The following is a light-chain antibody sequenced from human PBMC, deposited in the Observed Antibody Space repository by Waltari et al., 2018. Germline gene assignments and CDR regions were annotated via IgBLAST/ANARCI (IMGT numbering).Light chain of an antibody. CDR3: QSYDNRNHWV. Sequence: NFMLTQPHPVSYSPGPPLTISCTRSRVSLATTSVQCSQQRPCSSPTAVIYEANKRPSGVPDRFSGSIDSSSNSTSLTISGLKTEDEADYYCQSYDNRNHWVFGGGTKLTVL. V-gene: IGLV6-57*01. J-gene: IGLJ3*02. CDR1: RVSLATTS. CDR2: EAN.